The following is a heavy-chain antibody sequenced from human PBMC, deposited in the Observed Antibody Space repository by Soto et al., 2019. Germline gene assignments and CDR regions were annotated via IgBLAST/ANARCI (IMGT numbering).Heavy chain of an antibody. CDR3: ARHSSGLYSDLDY. CDR1: GGSTSSSSYY. V-gene: IGHV4-39*01. D-gene: IGHD6-19*01. J-gene: IGHJ4*02. Sequence: QLQLQESGPGLVKPSETLSLTCTVSGGSTSSSSYYWGWIRHPPGKGLEWIGSIYYSGSTYYNPSLKSRVTMSVDTSKNQFSLKLSSVTAADTAVYYCARHSSGLYSDLDYWGQGTLVTVSS. CDR2: IYYSGST.